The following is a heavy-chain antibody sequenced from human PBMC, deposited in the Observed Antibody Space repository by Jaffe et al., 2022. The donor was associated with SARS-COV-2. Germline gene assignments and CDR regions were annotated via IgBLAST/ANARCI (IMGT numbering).Heavy chain of an antibody. J-gene: IGHJ4*02. CDR3: ARDTVTFGGVIVIENPYDY. Sequence: EVQLVESGGGLVKPGGSLRLSCAASGFTFSSYSMNWVRQAPGKGLEWVSSISSSSSYIYYADSVKGRFTISRDNAKNSLYLQMNSLRAEDTAVYYCARDTVTFGGVIVIENPYDYWGQGTLVTVSS. V-gene: IGHV3-21*01. CDR2: ISSSSSYI. CDR1: GFTFSSYS. D-gene: IGHD3-16*02.